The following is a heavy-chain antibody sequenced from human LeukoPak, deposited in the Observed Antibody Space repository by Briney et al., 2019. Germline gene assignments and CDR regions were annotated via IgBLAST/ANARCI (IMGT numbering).Heavy chain of an antibody. CDR1: GGGFTFTSHA. Sequence: SVKVSFKAAGGGFTFTSHAISWGRRAPGEGVEGMGGLIPIYGSANYAQKFQGRVTITSDESTRTVYMELSSLRPEDSAVYYCAGFFYDNSGDAFDLWGQGTMVTVSS. CDR2: LIPIYGSA. D-gene: IGHD3-22*01. V-gene: IGHV1-69*01. J-gene: IGHJ3*01. CDR3: AGFFYDNSGDAFDL.